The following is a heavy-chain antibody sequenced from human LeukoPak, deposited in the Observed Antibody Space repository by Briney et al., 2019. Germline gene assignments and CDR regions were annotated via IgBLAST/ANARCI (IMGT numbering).Heavy chain of an antibody. CDR2: INHSGST. CDR3: ARGIYYDSSGHYSLMGYFDY. V-gene: IGHV4-34*01. Sequence: SETLSLTCAVYGGSFSGYYWSWIRQPPGKGLEWIGEINHSGSTNYNPSLKSRVTISVDTSKNQFSLKLSSVTAADTAVYYCARGIYYDSSGHYSLMGYFDYWGQGTLVTVSS. D-gene: IGHD3-22*01. CDR1: GGSFSGYY. J-gene: IGHJ4*02.